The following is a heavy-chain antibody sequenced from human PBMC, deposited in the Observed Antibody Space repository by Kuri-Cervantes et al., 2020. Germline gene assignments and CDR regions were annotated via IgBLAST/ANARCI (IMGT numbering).Heavy chain of an antibody. CDR3: ARTGDYCGGDCGWYFDL. D-gene: IGHD2-21*02. V-gene: IGHV4-61*02. CDR1: GSSISSGDYY. CDR2: IYTSGST. J-gene: IGHJ2*01. Sequence: SETLSLTCTVSGSSISSGDYYWSWIRQPAGKGLEWIGRIYTSGSTNYNPSLKSRVTISVDTSKNQFSLKLSSVTAADTAVYYCARTGDYCGGDCGWYFDLWGRGTLVTVS.